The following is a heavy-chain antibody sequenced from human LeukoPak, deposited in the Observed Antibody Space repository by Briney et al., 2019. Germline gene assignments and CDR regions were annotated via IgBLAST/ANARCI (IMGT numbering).Heavy chain of an antibody. Sequence: TGGSLRLSCAASGFTVSSNYMSWVRQAPGKGLEWVSVIYSGGSTYYADSVKGRFTISRDNSKNTLYLQMNSLRAEDTAVYYCARDGYYGSGSYFDYWGQGTLVTVSS. CDR2: IYSGGST. D-gene: IGHD3-10*01. V-gene: IGHV3-66*01. J-gene: IGHJ4*02. CDR3: ARDGYYGSGSYFDY. CDR1: GFTVSSNY.